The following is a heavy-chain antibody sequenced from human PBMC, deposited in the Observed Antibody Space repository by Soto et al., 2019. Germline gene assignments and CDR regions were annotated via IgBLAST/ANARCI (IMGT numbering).Heavy chain of an antibody. D-gene: IGHD3-16*01. CDR3: GRISPPGDYAY. Sequence: QVQLQESGPGVVKPSETLSLTCTISGGSISGYYWTWIRQSPGKGLEYIGYVYNGNTNYNPSLNSRVTISVDTSKNQFSLKLSSVTAADTAVYYCGRISPPGDYAYWGQGTLVTVSS. J-gene: IGHJ4*02. CDR1: GGSISGYY. V-gene: IGHV4-59*08. CDR2: VYNGNT.